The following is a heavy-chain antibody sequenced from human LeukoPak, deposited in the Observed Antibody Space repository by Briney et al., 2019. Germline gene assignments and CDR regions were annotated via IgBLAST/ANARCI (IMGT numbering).Heavy chain of an antibody. CDR3: AREPYYYDSSGYLSIYYFDY. CDR2: IYTSGST. V-gene: IGHV4-4*07. D-gene: IGHD3-22*01. Sequence: SETLSLTCTVSGGSISSYYWSWIRQPAGKGLEWIGRIYTSGSTNYNPSLKSRVTMSVDTSKNQFSLKLSSVTAADTAAYYCAREPYYYDSSGYLSIYYFDYWGQGTLVTVSS. J-gene: IGHJ4*02. CDR1: GGSISSYY.